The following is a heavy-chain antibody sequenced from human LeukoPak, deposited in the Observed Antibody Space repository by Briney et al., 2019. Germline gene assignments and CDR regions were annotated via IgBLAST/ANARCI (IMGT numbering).Heavy chain of an antibody. CDR2: ISWNSGII. CDR3: ARGIDY. CDR1: GFTFHDYA. Sequence: GGSLRLSCAASGFTFHDYAMHWVRQAPGKGLEWASGISWNSGIIGYADSVKGRFTTSRDTSKNMVFLQMNSLRVEDTAVYYCARGIDYWGRGTLVTVSS. J-gene: IGHJ4*02. V-gene: IGHV3-9*01.